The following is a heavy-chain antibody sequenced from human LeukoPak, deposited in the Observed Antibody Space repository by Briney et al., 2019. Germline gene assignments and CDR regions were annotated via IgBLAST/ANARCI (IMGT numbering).Heavy chain of an antibody. CDR1: GYTFTRYD. CDR3: ARGRRWNIVVVPAAPRYAFDI. V-gene: IGHV1-8*01. CDR2: MNPNSGNT. Sequence: GASVKVSCKASGYTFTRYDINWVRQATGQGLEWMGWMNPNSGNTGYAQKFQGRVTMTRNTSISTAYMELSSLRSEDTAGYYCARGRRWNIVVVPAAPRYAFDIWGQGTMVTVSS. D-gene: IGHD2-2*01. J-gene: IGHJ3*02.